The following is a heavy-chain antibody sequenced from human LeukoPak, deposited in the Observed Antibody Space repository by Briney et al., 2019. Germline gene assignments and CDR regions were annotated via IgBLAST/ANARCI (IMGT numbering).Heavy chain of an antibody. D-gene: IGHD2-8*02. CDR2: INWNGAST. CDR1: GFTFDDFG. J-gene: IGHJ4*02. Sequence: GGSLRLSRAASGFTFDDFGMSWVCQVPGKGLEWVSGINWNGASTGYADSVKGRFTISRDNAKNSLYLQMNSLRAEDTAIYYCATYRQVLLPFESWGQGTLVTVSS. CDR3: ATYRQVLLPFES. V-gene: IGHV3-20*04.